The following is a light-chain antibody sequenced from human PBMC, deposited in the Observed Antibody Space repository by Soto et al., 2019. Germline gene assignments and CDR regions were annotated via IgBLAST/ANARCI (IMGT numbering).Light chain of an antibody. J-gene: IGLJ1*01. Sequence: QSALTQPASVSDSPGQSITISCTGTSSDVGGYNYVSWYQHHPGKAPRLMIYDVSNRPSGVSNRFSGSKSGNTASLIISGLQAEDEADYYCSSYTSSTSDVFGTGTKVTVL. CDR2: DVS. CDR1: SSDVGGYNY. CDR3: SSYTSSTSDV. V-gene: IGLV2-14*01.